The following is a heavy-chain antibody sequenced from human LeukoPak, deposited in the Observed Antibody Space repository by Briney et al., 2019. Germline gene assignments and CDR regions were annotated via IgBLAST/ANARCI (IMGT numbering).Heavy chain of an antibody. Sequence: SETLSLTCTVSGGSISSYYWSWIRQPPGKGLEWIGYIYYSGSTNYNPSLKSRVTISVDTSKNQFSLKLSSVTAADTAVYYCARGGIVVVPAAEQFDYWGQGTLVTVSS. CDR3: ARGGIVVVPAAEQFDY. CDR2: IYYSGST. V-gene: IGHV4-59*01. J-gene: IGHJ4*02. D-gene: IGHD2-2*01. CDR1: GGSISSYY.